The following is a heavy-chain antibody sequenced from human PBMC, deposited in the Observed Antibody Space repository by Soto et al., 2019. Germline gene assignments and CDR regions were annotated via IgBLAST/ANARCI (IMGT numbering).Heavy chain of an antibody. V-gene: IGHV4-34*01. J-gene: IGHJ4*02. Sequence: QVQLQQWGAGLLKPSETLSLTCAVYGGSFSGYYWSWIRQPPGKGLEWIGEINHSGSTNYNPSLKSRVTISADTSKNQFSLKLTFVTAADTAVYYCARGGPFVVVVLIPTATPNLDYWGQGVLVTVSS. CDR3: ARGGPFVVVVLIPTATPNLDY. D-gene: IGHD2-15*01. CDR2: INHSGST. CDR1: GGSFSGYY.